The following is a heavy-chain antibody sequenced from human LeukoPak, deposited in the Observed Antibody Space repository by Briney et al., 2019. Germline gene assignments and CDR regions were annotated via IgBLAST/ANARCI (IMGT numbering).Heavy chain of an antibody. J-gene: IGHJ4*01. CDR1: GGSFSGYY. CDR2: INHSGST. Sequence: SETLSLTCAVYGGSFSGYYWSWIRQPPGKGLEWIGEINHSGSTNYNPSLKSRVTISVDTSKNQFSLKLSSVTAADTAVYYCARWRDGYNSIGYFDYWGQEPWSPSPQ. D-gene: IGHD5-24*01. V-gene: IGHV4-34*01. CDR3: ARWRDGYNSIGYFDY.